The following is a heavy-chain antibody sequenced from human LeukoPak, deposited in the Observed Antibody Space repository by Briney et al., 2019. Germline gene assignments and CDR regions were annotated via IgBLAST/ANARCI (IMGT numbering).Heavy chain of an antibody. CDR2: IKQDGSEK. Sequence: AGGSLRLSCAASGFNLTDYWMSWVRQAPGKGLEWVANIKQDGSEKYYVDSVKGRFTISRDNAKNSLYLQMNSLRAEDTAVYYCARVRPYYYGSGSYVSRLDPWGQGTLVTVSS. J-gene: IGHJ5*02. CDR3: ARVRPYYYGSGSYVSRLDP. CDR1: GFNLTDYW. D-gene: IGHD3-10*01. V-gene: IGHV3-7*01.